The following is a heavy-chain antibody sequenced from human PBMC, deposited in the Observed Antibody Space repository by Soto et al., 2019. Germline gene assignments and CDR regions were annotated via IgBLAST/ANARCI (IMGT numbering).Heavy chain of an antibody. J-gene: IGHJ3*02. Sequence: EVQLLESEGGLVQPGGSLSVTCAVSGFTFNDYAMIWVRQAPGKGLQWVSGISGSGGATYYADSVKGRFTISRDSSKNTLFLQVNSLRVEDTAVYYCLGDYGGLDGYDIWGRGTKVTVAS. D-gene: IGHD4-17*01. CDR1: GFTFNDYA. CDR3: LGDYGGLDGYDI. CDR2: ISGSGGAT. V-gene: IGHV3-23*01.